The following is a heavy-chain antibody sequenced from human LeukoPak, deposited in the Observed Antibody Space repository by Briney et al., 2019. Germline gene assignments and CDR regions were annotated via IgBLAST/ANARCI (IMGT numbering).Heavy chain of an antibody. V-gene: IGHV4-4*07. Sequence: SETLSLTCTVSGGSITSYYWSWIRQPAGEGLEWIGRIYSSGSTNYNPSLKSRVTMSVDTSKNHFYLKLTSVTAADTAVYYSDRTTVACGWDYWGQGSLVTVSS. CDR1: GGSITSYY. D-gene: IGHD1-1*01. CDR3: DRTTVACGWDY. CDR2: IYSSGST. J-gene: IGHJ4*02.